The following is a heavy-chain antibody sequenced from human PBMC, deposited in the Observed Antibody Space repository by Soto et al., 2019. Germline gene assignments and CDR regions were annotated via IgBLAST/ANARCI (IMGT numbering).Heavy chain of an antibody. V-gene: IGHV3-33*01. Sequence: QVQLVESGGGVVQPGRSLRLSCAASGFTFSSYGMHWVRQAPGKGLEWVAVIWYDGSNKYYADSVKGRFTISRDNSKNTMYLQMNSLRAEDTAVYYCARDEYSSPSGLMVSWGQGTLVTVSS. CDR2: IWYDGSNK. CDR1: GFTFSSYG. J-gene: IGHJ5*02. D-gene: IGHD6-6*01. CDR3: ARDEYSSPSGLMVS.